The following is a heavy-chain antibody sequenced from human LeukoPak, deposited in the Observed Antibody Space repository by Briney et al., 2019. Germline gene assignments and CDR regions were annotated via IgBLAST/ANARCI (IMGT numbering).Heavy chain of an antibody. J-gene: IGHJ4*02. Sequence: SETLSLTCTVSGGSISSPSYYWGWIRQPPGKGLEWIGSIHYSGSTYYNPSLKSRGTISVDTSKNQFSLKLSSVTAADTAVYYCARHPGLIHSDYWGQGTLVIVSS. CDR3: ARHPGLIHSDY. CDR2: IHYSGST. D-gene: IGHD6-19*01. V-gene: IGHV4-39*01. CDR1: GGSISSPSYY.